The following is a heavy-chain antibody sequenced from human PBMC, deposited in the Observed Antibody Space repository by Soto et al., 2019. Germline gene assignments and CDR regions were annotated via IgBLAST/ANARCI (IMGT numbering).Heavy chain of an antibody. J-gene: IGHJ4*02. CDR3: ARGQKGYSSSWYVD. CDR1: GGSFSGYY. Sequence: QVQLQQWGAGLLKPSETLSLTCAVYGGSFSGYYWSWIRQPPGKGLEWIGEINHVGGTTYNPSLKSRLTISVDTSKNQFSLKVNSVTAADTAVYYCARGQKGYSSSWYVDWGQGTPVTVSS. CDR2: INHVGGT. D-gene: IGHD6-13*01. V-gene: IGHV4-34*01.